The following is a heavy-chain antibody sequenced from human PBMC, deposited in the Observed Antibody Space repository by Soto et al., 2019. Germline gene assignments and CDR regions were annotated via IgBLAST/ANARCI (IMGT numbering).Heavy chain of an antibody. CDR1: GGSISSSTW. CDR2: SFHSGNT. Sequence: VQLRQSGPGLVKPSGTLSLTCAVSGGSISSSTWWTWVRQAPGKWLEWSGESFHSGNTYYNPSRKGRVTITVDKCNSQFALKLSSGTAADTAVYYCATLPPRVGASPLPIPTWGQGTLVTVSS. J-gene: IGHJ5*02. CDR3: ATLPPRVGASPLPIPT. D-gene: IGHD2-15*01. V-gene: IGHV4-4*02.